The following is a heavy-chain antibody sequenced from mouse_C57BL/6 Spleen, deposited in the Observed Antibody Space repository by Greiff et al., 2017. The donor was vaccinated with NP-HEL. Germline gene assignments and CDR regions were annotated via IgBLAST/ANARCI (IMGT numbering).Heavy chain of an antibody. V-gene: IGHV1-82*01. Sequence: VQLQQSGPELVKPGASVKISCKASGYAFSSSWMNWVKQRPGKGLEWIGRIYPGDGDTNYNGKFKGKATLTADKSSSTAYMQLSSLTSEDSAVYFCARSGDYYYGAWFAYWGQGTLVTVSA. CDR2: IYPGDGDT. CDR1: GYAFSSSW. J-gene: IGHJ3*01. D-gene: IGHD1-1*01. CDR3: ARSGDYYYGAWFAY.